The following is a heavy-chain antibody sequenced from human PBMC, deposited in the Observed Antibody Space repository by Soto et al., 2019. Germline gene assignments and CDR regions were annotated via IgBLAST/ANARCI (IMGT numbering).Heavy chain of an antibody. Sequence: GGSLRLSCAASGFTFDDYAMHWVRQAPGKGLEWVSGISWNSGSIGYADSVKGRFTISRDNAKNSLYLQMNSLRAEDTALYYCAKDIHPYGSGSYGFIDYWGQGTLVTVSS. CDR1: GFTFDDYA. CDR2: ISWNSGSI. CDR3: AKDIHPYGSGSYGFIDY. J-gene: IGHJ4*02. V-gene: IGHV3-9*01. D-gene: IGHD3-10*01.